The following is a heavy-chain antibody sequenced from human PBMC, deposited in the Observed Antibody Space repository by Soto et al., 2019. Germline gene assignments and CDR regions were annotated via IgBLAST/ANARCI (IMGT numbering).Heavy chain of an antibody. Sequence: QVQLVQSGAAVKKPGASVKVSCKASGYTFTSYGISWVRQAPGQGLEWMGWISAYNGNTNYAQKLQGRVTMTTDTSTSXAXXELRSLRSDDTAVYYCARGVVVGAKKHLKNNWFDPWGQGTLVTVSS. D-gene: IGHD1-26*01. CDR1: GYTFTSYG. V-gene: IGHV1-18*01. CDR3: ARGVVVGAKKHLKNNWFDP. CDR2: ISAYNGNT. J-gene: IGHJ5*02.